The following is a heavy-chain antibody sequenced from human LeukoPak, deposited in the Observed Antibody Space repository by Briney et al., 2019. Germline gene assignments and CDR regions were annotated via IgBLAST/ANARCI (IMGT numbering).Heavy chain of an antibody. CDR1: GFTFSDYS. Sequence: PGGSLRLSCEASGFTFSDYSMNWVRQAPGEGLEWLSYITSTSDTIYYADSVKGRFTSSRDNAKNSVYLQMNSLRAEDTAVYYCAKGKVNHDGALDAWGQGTLVTVSS. D-gene: IGHD2-21*01. CDR3: AKGKVNHDGALDA. CDR2: ITSTSDTI. J-gene: IGHJ3*01. V-gene: IGHV3-48*01.